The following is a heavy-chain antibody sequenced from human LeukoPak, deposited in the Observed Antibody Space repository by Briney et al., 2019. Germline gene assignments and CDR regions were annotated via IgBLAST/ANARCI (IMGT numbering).Heavy chain of an antibody. Sequence: ASVKVSCKASGYPFISYGITWVRQAPGQGLEWMGWISADSGNTNYAQKLQDRVTMTTDTSTSTAYMELRSLRSDDTAVYYCARGVVEQLVLGSADYYYYYYMDVWGKGTTVTVSS. CDR3: ARGVVEQLVLGSADYYYYYYMDV. CDR2: ISADSGNT. CDR1: GYPFISYG. J-gene: IGHJ6*03. V-gene: IGHV1-18*01. D-gene: IGHD6-6*01.